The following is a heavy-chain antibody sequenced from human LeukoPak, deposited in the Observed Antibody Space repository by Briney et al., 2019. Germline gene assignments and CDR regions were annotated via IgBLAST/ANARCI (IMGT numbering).Heavy chain of an antibody. Sequence: TGGSLRLSCAASAFTFSSYAMSWVRLAPGKGLEWVSGISGSGGSTYYADSVKGRLTISRDNSKNTLYLQMNSLRADDTAVCYCAKKDSASYYFDYWGQGTLVTVSS. J-gene: IGHJ4*02. CDR3: AKKDSASYYFDY. D-gene: IGHD1-26*01. CDR1: AFTFSSYA. CDR2: ISGSGGST. V-gene: IGHV3-23*01.